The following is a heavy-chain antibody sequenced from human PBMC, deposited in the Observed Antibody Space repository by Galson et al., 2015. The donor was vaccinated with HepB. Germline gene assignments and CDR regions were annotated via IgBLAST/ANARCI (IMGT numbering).Heavy chain of an antibody. CDR3: ARTGLSPYMGSCYAPPRTYYYGIDI. CDR1: GFTFSSYA. J-gene: IGHJ6*02. Sequence: SLRLSCAASGFTFSSYAMHWVRQAPGKGLEWVAVISYDGSNKYYADSVKGRFTISRNNSKNMLYLQMNSLRAEDTVVYYCARTGLSPYMGSCYAPPRTYYYGIDIWRHGTTAAASS. CDR2: ISYDGSNK. V-gene: IGHV3-30*04. D-gene: IGHD2-15*01.